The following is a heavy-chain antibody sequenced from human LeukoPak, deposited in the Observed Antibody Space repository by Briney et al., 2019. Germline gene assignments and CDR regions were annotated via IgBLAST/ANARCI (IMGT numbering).Heavy chain of an antibody. J-gene: IGHJ6*03. V-gene: IGHV3-7*01. CDR3: ARVGEGHGGWYGAYYYYMDV. CDR2: IKQDGSEK. Sequence: GGSLRLSCAASGFTFSSYAMSWVRQAPGKGLEWVANIKQDGSEKYYVDSVKGRFTISRDNAKNSLYLQMNSLRAEDTAVYYCARVGEGHGGWYGAYYYYMDVWGKGTTVAVSS. D-gene: IGHD6-19*01. CDR1: GFTFSSYA.